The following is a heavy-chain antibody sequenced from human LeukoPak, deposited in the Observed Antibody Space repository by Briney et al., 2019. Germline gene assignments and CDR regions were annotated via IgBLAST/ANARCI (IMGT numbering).Heavy chain of an antibody. D-gene: IGHD6-13*01. CDR3: ARHVPYTSSWYFDY. CDR1: GXSFSSYW. J-gene: IGHJ4*02. CDR2: IDPSDSYT. V-gene: IGHV5-10-1*01. Sequence: GESLKISCKGSGXSFSSYWITWVRQMPGKGVEWMGRIDPSDSYTNYSPSFQGRVTISADKSISTAYLQWSSLKASDTAVYYCARHVPYTSSWYFDYWGQGTLVTVSS.